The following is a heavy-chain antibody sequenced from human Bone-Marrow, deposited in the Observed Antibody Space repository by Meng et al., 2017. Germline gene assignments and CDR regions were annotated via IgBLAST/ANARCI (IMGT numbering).Heavy chain of an antibody. V-gene: IGHV1-2*06. CDR2: IDPKNGDT. CDR1: GYNFPDYY. D-gene: IGHD6-13*01. CDR3: ARTPQIAAAGLLVDY. J-gene: IGHJ4*02. Sequence: ASVKVSCKPSGYNFPDYYIHWVRQAPGQGLEWMGRIDPKNGDTHYAQKFQGRVTMTGDTSISTAYMDLSGLRSDDTAVYYCARTPQIAAAGLLVDYWGQGTLVTVSS.